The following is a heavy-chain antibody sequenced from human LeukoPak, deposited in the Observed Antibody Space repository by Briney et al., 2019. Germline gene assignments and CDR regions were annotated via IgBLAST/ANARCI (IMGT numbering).Heavy chain of an antibody. V-gene: IGHV4-4*02. D-gene: IGHD5-18*01. Sequence: PSGTLSLTCAVSGGSISSSNWWSWVRQPPGKGLEWIGEIYHSGSTNYNPSLKTRVTISVDTSKNHFSLKLSSVTAADTAVYYCARVDSTYGYAGGNYFDSWGQGTLVTVSS. CDR3: ARVDSTYGYAGGNYFDS. CDR1: GGSISSSNW. J-gene: IGHJ4*02. CDR2: IYHSGST.